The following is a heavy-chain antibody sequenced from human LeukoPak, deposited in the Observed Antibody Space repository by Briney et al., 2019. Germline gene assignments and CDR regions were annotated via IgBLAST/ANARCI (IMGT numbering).Heavy chain of an antibody. CDR3: ARRLTQYDCFDP. CDR2: TYYRSTWYN. J-gene: IGHJ5*02. Sequence: SQTLPLTCAISGDSVSSNSVTWNWIRQSPSRGLEWLGRTYYRSTWYNDYAVSVRGRITANPDTSKNQFSLHLNSVTPEDTAVYYCARRLTQYDCFDPWGQGILVTVSS. CDR1: GDSVSSNSVT. D-gene: IGHD2-2*01. V-gene: IGHV6-1*01.